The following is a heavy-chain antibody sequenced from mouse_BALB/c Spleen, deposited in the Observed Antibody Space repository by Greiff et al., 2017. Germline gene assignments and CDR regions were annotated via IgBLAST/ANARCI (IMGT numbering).Heavy chain of an antibody. D-gene: IGHD3-1*01. Sequence: QVQLKQSGAELAKPVASVKMSCKASGYTFTSYWMHWVKQRPGQGLEWIGYINPSTGYTEYNQKFKDKATLTADKSSSTAYMELSSLTSEDSAVYYCARHSSGYGYYAMDYWGQGTSVTVSS. V-gene: IGHV1-7*01. CDR1: GYTFTSYW. CDR2: INPSTGYT. J-gene: IGHJ4*01. CDR3: ARHSSGYGYYAMDY.